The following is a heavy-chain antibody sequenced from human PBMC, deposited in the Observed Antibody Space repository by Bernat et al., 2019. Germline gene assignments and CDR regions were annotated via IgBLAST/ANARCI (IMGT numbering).Heavy chain of an antibody. CDR2: ITSSAGNT. V-gene: IGHV3-23*01. J-gene: IGHJ4*02. CDR1: GFTFSSYA. Sequence: EVQLLESGGGLVQPGGSLRLSCAASGFTFSSYAMCWVRQAPGKGLEWVSAITSSAGNTYYADSVKGRFIISRDNSRNTLSLQMNSLRAEDTAIYYCVKRPHGDYVPYWGQGTMVTVSS. D-gene: IGHD4-17*01. CDR3: VKRPHGDYVPY.